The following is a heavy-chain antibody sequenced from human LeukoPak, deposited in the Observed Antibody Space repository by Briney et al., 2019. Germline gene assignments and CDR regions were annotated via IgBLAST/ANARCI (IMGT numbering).Heavy chain of an antibody. CDR2: ISYDGSNK. V-gene: IGHV3-30-3*01. Sequence: GGSLRLSCAASGFTFSSYAMHWVRQAPGKGLEWVAVISYDGSNKYYADSVKGRFTIPRDNSKNTLYLQMNSLRAEDTAVYYCARVFRIYDSSGYVDYWGQGTLVTVSS. D-gene: IGHD3-22*01. J-gene: IGHJ4*02. CDR3: ARVFRIYDSSGYVDY. CDR1: GFTFSSYA.